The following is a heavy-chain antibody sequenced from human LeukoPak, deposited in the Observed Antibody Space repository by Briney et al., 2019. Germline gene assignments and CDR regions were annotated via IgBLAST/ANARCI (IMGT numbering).Heavy chain of an antibody. CDR2: ISESGGTT. Sequence: QPGGSLRLSCAASGFRFRNYAMSWVRQAPGKGLEWVSAISESGGTTYYADSVKGRFTISRDNSKNTLYLQMSSLRDEDTAVYYCAIVDTAMDPWGQGTLVIVSS. D-gene: IGHD5-18*01. CDR3: AIVDTAMDP. CDR1: GFRFRNYA. J-gene: IGHJ5*02. V-gene: IGHV3-23*01.